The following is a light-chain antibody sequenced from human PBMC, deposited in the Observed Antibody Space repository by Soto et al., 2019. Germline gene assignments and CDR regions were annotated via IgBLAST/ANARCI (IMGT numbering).Light chain of an antibody. V-gene: IGKV1-5*01. Sequence: DIQMIQSPSTLSASVGDRVTITCRASQSISSCLAWFQQKPGKAPKLLIYDASSLESGVPSRFSGRRSGTEFTLTIAGLQPEDFATYYCQQYESYSPLTFGGGTKVDIK. J-gene: IGKJ4*01. CDR3: QQYESYSPLT. CDR1: QSISSC. CDR2: DAS.